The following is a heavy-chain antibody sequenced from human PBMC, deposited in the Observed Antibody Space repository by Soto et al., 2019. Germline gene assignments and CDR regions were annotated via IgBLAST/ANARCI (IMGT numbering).Heavy chain of an antibody. CDR1: GSRFSNYI. CDR3: AREGRGKKAGYNGLVSLGY. Sequence: QVQLVQSGAEVKTPGSSLKVSCKVSGSRFSNYIISWVRQAPGDGLDWLGRIIPIFNSTKYAQSFQGRVTITADKSTSTASLELSSLRSDDTAVYYCAREGRGKKAGYNGLVSLGYWGQGTLVTVSS. D-gene: IGHD2-2*02. J-gene: IGHJ4*02. CDR2: IIPIFNST. V-gene: IGHV1-69*06.